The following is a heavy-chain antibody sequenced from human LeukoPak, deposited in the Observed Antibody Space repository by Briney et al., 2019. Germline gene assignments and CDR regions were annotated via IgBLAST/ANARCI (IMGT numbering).Heavy chain of an antibody. V-gene: IGHV4-59*01. CDR2: IYYSGST. D-gene: IGHD5-12*01. Sequence: ASQTLSLTCTVSGGSISSYYWSWIRQPPGKGLEWIGYIYYSGSTNYNPSLKSRVTISVDTSKNQFSLKLSSVTAADTAVYYCARSATSYYYYYYMDVWGKGTTVTVSS. CDR3: ARSATSYYYYYYMDV. CDR1: GGSISSYY. J-gene: IGHJ6*03.